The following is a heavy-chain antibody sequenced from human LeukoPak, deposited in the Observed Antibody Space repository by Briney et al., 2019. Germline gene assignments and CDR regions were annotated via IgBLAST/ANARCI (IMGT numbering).Heavy chain of an antibody. CDR1: GFTFSSYA. Sequence: GGSLRLSCAASGFTFSSYAMSWVRQAPGKGLEWVSAISGSGGSTYYADSVKGRLTISRDNSKNTLYLQMNSLRAEDTAVYYCAKDRAFPPHNDYWGQGTLVTVSS. V-gene: IGHV3-23*01. J-gene: IGHJ4*02. CDR3: AKDRAFPPHNDY. D-gene: IGHD3-3*02. CDR2: ISGSGGST.